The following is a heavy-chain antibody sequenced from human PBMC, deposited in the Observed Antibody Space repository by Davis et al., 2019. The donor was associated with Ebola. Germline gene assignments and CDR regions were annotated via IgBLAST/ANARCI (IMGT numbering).Heavy chain of an antibody. V-gene: IGHV4-59*01. Sequence: PSETLSLTCTVSGGSINTYYWSWIRQPPGKGQEWIGYIYYSGTTNYNPSLKSRVTISVDTSKNQFSLKLSSVTAADTAVYYCARDLRYCTGGSCTTSFDYWGQGTLVTVSS. CDR3: ARDLRYCTGGSCTTSFDY. J-gene: IGHJ4*02. CDR1: GGSINTYY. D-gene: IGHD2-15*01. CDR2: IYYSGTT.